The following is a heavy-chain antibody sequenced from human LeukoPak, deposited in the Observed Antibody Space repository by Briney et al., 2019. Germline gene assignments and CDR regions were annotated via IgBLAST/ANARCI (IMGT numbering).Heavy chain of an antibody. Sequence: GGSLRLSCVASGFTFSKYWMTWDRQAPGKGLEWVANIKRDGSQEYYVDAVKGRFTISRDNAKNSLYLQMNSLRVEDTAVYYCARDTTESSNFWSGLGPWGQGTLLTVSS. D-gene: IGHD3-3*01. J-gene: IGHJ5*02. CDR1: GFTFSKYW. CDR2: IKRDGSQE. V-gene: IGHV3-7*01. CDR3: ARDTTESSNFWSGLGP.